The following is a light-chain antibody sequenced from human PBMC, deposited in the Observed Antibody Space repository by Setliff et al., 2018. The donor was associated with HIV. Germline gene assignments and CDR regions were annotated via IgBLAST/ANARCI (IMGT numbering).Light chain of an antibody. J-gene: IGLJ3*02. V-gene: IGLV2-23*01. Sequence: QSVLAQPASVSGSPGQSITISCTGTSSDVDFYIYVSWYQHRPGKAPKVIIYEGTKRPSGVSNRFSGSKFASLTISGLQAEDEADYYCCSYAGGTSLVFGGGTKVTVL. CDR2: EGT. CDR1: SSDVDFYIY. CDR3: CSYAGGTSLV.